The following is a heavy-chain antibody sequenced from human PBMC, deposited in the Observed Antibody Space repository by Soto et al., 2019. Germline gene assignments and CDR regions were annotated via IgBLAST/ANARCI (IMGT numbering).Heavy chain of an antibody. CDR1: GYSFTSYW. J-gene: IGHJ6*02. D-gene: IGHD2-15*01. Sequence: PGESLKISCKGSGYSFTSYWIGWVRQMPGKGLEWMGIIYPGDSDTRYSPSFQGQVTISADKSISTAYLQWSSLKASDTAMYYCGRGGNYDSDYYGMDVWGQGTTVTVSS. CDR2: IYPGDSDT. CDR3: GRGGNYDSDYYGMDV. V-gene: IGHV5-51*01.